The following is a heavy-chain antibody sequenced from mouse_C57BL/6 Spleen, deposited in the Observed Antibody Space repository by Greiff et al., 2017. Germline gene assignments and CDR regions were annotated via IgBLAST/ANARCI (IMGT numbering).Heavy chain of an antibody. J-gene: IGHJ1*03. Sequence: VQLQESGPGLVKPSQSLFLTCSITGFPITSGYYWIWIRQSPGKPLEWMGYITHSGETFYNPSLQSPISITRDTSKNQFFLQLNSVTTEDTAMYYCAGDNYCYWYFDVWGTGTTVTVSS. CDR1: GFPITSGYY. D-gene: IGHD1-1*01. CDR2: ITHSGET. V-gene: IGHV12-3*01. CDR3: AGDNYCYWYFDV.